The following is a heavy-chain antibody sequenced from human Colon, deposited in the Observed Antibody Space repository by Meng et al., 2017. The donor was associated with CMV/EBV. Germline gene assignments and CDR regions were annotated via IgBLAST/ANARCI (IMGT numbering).Heavy chain of an antibody. CDR3: ARSEFWNSFYKHIDFDS. CDR1: GYTFTDYY. CDR2: IDPKSGGT. D-gene: IGHD3/OR15-3a*01. J-gene: IGHJ4*02. Sequence: SVKVSCKSSGYTFTDYYIHWVRQAPGQGLEWMGWIDPKSGGTKYPQAFQGRVTMSSDTSMTTAYLDISGLRSDDTAIYYCARSEFWNSFYKHIDFDSWGQGTLVTVSS. V-gene: IGHV1-2*02.